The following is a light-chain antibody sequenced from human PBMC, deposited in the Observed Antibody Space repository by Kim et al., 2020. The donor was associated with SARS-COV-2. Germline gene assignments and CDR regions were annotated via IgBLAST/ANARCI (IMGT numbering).Light chain of an antibody. V-gene: IGLV3-27*01. CDR1: VLAKKY. CDR2: KDN. CDR3: YSAVDNNWV. Sequence: YELTQPSSVSVSTGQTARITCSGDVLAKKYARWFQQKPGQAPVLVIYKDNERPSGIPERFSGSSSGTTVTLTISGAQVEDEADYYCYSAVDNNWV. J-gene: IGLJ3*02.